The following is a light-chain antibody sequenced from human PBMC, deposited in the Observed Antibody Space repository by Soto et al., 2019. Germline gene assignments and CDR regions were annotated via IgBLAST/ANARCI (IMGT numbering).Light chain of an antibody. V-gene: IGLV1-40*01. J-gene: IGLJ3*02. Sequence: QPVLTQPPSVSGAPGQRVTISCTGSSSNIGAGYDVHWYQQLPGTGPKLLIYGNSNRPSGVPDRFSGSKSGTSASLAITGLQAEDEADYYCQSYDSSLRGWVFGGGTQLTVL. CDR2: GNS. CDR1: SSNIGAGYD. CDR3: QSYDSSLRGWV.